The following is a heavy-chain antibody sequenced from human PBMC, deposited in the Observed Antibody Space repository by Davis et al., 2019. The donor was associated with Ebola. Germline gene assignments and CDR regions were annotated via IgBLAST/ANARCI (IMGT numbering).Heavy chain of an antibody. D-gene: IGHD2-2*01. Sequence: PGGSLRLSCAASGFPFSSYGMHWVRQAPGKGLEWVAVISYDGSNKYYADSVKGRFTISRDNSKNTLYLQMNSLRAEDTAVYYCAKGHYQPTAGYYYGMDVWGQGTTVTVSS. CDR3: AKGHYQPTAGYYYGMDV. V-gene: IGHV3-30*18. CDR2: ISYDGSNK. CDR1: GFPFSSYG. J-gene: IGHJ6*02.